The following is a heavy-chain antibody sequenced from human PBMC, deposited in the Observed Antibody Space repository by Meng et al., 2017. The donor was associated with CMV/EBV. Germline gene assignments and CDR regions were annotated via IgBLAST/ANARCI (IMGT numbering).Heavy chain of an antibody. J-gene: IGHJ4*02. D-gene: IGHD4-17*01. CDR3: ALLGWGDYVFVFDY. V-gene: IGHV3-30*02. Sequence: GGSLRLSCAASGFTFSSYGMHWVRQAPGKGLEWVAFIRYDGSNKYYADSVEGRFTISRDNSKNTLYLQMNSLRAEDTAVYYCALLGWGDYVFVFDYWGQGTLVTVSS. CDR2: IRYDGSNK. CDR1: GFTFSSYG.